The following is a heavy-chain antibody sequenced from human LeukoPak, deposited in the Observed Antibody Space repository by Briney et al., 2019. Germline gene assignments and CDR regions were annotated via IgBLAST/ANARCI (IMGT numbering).Heavy chain of an antibody. J-gene: IGHJ4*02. CDR1: GYTFTSYY. D-gene: IGHD5-18*01. CDR3: ARVQDVDTAMVMAD. Sequence: ASVKVSCKASGYTFTSYYMHWVRQAPGQGLEWMGIINPSGGSTSYAQKFQGRVTMTRDTSISTAYMELSRLRSDDTAVYYCARVQDVDTAMVMADWGQGTLVTVSS. V-gene: IGHV1-46*01. CDR2: INPSGGST.